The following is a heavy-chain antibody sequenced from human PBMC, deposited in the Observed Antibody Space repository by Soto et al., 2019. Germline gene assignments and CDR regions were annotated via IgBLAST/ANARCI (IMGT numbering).Heavy chain of an antibody. J-gene: IGHJ6*02. V-gene: IGHV4-31*03. D-gene: IGHD5-12*01. Sequence: QVQLQESGPGLVKPSQTLSLTCTVSGGSISSGGYYWSWIRQHPGKGLEWIGYIYYSGSTYYNPSLKSRVTISVDTSKNQFSLKLSSVPAADTAVYYCAREVYSGFDGPAKGGMDVWGQGTTVTVSS. CDR3: AREVYSGFDGPAKGGMDV. CDR2: IYYSGST. CDR1: GGSISSGGYY.